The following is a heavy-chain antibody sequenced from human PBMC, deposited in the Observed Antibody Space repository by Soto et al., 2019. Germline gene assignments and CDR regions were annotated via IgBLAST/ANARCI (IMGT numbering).Heavy chain of an antibody. J-gene: IGHJ6*02. D-gene: IGHD2-2*01. Sequence: GGSLRLSCAASGFTFSSYSMNWVRQAPGKGLEWVSSISSSSSYIYYADSVKGRFTISRDNAKNSLYLQMSSLRAEDTAVYYCARDQGPPYCSSTSCYRRYYYYGMDVWGQGTTVTVSS. CDR2: ISSSSSYI. V-gene: IGHV3-21*01. CDR1: GFTFSSYS. CDR3: ARDQGPPYCSSTSCYRRYYYYGMDV.